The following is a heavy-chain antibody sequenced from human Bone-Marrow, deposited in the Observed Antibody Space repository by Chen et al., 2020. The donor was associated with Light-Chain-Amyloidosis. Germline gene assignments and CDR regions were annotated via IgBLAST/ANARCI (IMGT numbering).Heavy chain of an antibody. Sequence: EVQLVESGGGLVQPGGSLRLSCADSGFTFSNPWMSWVRQAPGKGLEWVANIKQDGSEKYFVDSVRGRFIISRDNTKTSLYLQMTSLRAEDTAVYYCARWEYNSGWYWLDSWGQGTLVTVSS. D-gene: IGHD6-19*01. CDR3: ARWEYNSGWYWLDS. J-gene: IGHJ5*01. CDR1: GFTFSNPW. CDR2: IKQDGSEK. V-gene: IGHV3-7*01.